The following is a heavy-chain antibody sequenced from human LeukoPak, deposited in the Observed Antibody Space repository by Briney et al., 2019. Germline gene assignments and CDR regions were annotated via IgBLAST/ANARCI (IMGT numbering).Heavy chain of an antibody. D-gene: IGHD3-22*01. CDR1: GFTFSSYG. CDR3: AIDYYDRSGYYRPFDY. J-gene: IGHJ4*02. CDR2: IWYDGSNK. V-gene: IGHV3-33*01. Sequence: GGSLRLSCAASGFTFSSYGMHWVRQAPGKGLEWVAVIWYDGSNKYYADSVKGRFTISRDNSKNTLYLQMNSLRAEDTAVYYCAIDYYDRSGYYRPFDYWGQGTLVTVSS.